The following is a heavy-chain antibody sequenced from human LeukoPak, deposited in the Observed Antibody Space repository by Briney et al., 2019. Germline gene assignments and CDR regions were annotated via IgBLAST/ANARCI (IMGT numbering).Heavy chain of an antibody. CDR1: GGSISSGGYY. D-gene: IGHD5-18*01. CDR2: IYYSGST. V-gene: IGHV4-31*03. Sequence: PSQTLSLTCTVSGGSISSGGYYWSWIRQHPGKGLEWIGYIYYSGSTYYNPSLKSRVTISVDTSKNQFSLKLSSVTAADTAVYYCASSFLTANWFDPWGQGTLVTVSS. J-gene: IGHJ5*02. CDR3: ASSFLTANWFDP.